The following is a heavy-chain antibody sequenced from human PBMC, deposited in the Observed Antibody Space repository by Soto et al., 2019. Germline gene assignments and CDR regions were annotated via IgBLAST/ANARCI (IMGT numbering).Heavy chain of an antibody. J-gene: IGHJ4*02. CDR2: IYYSGST. D-gene: IGHD5-12*01. V-gene: IGHV4-59*01. Sequence: PSQTLSLTCTVSGGSISSYYWSWIRQPPGKGLEWIGYIYYSGSTNYNPSLKSRVTISVDTSKNQFSLKLSSVTAADTAVYYCARSGLRLPKLNFDYWGQGTLVTVSS. CDR3: ARSGLRLPKLNFDY. CDR1: GGSISSYY.